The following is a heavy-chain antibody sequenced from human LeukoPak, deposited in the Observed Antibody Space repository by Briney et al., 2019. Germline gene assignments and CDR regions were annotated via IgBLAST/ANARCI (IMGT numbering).Heavy chain of an antibody. CDR3: ARSARDSEYTNMDY. CDR1: GFTFSSYA. J-gene: IGHJ4*02. D-gene: IGHD5-18*01. CDR2: ISGSGGNT. Sequence: GGSLRLSCAASGFTFSSYAMNWVRQAPGKGLEWVSGISGSGGNTYYADSVKGRFTISRDNSKNTLYLQMYSLRAEDTAVYYCARSARDSEYTNMDYWGQGTLVTVSS. V-gene: IGHV3-23*01.